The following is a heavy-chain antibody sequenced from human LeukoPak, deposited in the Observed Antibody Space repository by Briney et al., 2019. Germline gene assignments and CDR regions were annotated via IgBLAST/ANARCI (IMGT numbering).Heavy chain of an antibody. Sequence: PSETLSLTCTVSGGSISSYYWSWIRQPPGKGLEWIGYIYYSGSTNYNPSLKSRVTISVDTSKNQCSLKLSSVTAADTAVYYCARVYSSSWFFDYWGQGTLVTVSS. J-gene: IGHJ4*02. CDR1: GGSISSYY. V-gene: IGHV4-59*01. CDR2: IYYSGST. D-gene: IGHD6-13*01. CDR3: ARVYSSSWFFDY.